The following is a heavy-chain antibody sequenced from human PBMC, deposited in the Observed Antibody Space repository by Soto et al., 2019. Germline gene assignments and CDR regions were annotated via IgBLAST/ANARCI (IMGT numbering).Heavy chain of an antibody. CDR1: GFTFSSYA. D-gene: IGHD2-15*01. J-gene: IGHJ4*02. Sequence: GGSLRLSCAASGFTFSSYAMSWVRQAPGKGLEWVSAISGSGGSTYYADSVKGRFTISRDNSKNTLYLQMNSLRADDTAVYYCANEAAKLVYCSGGSCYYWGQGTLVTVSS. CDR3: ANEAAKLVYCSGGSCYY. V-gene: IGHV3-23*01. CDR2: ISGSGGST.